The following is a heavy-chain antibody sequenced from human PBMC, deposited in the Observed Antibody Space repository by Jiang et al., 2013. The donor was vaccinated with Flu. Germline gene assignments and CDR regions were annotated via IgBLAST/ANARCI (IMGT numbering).Heavy chain of an antibody. V-gene: IGHV5-51*01. CDR2: IYPGDSDT. D-gene: IGHD6-19*01. CDR1: GYSFTSYW. CDR3: ASTLPGYSSGWEPFDL. J-gene: IGHJ2*01. Sequence: GAEVKKPGESLKISCKGSGYSFTSYWIGWVRQMPGKGLEWMGIIYPGDSDTRYSPSFQGQVTISADKSISTAYLQWSSLKASDTAMYYCASTLPGYSSGWEPFDLWGRGTLVTVSS.